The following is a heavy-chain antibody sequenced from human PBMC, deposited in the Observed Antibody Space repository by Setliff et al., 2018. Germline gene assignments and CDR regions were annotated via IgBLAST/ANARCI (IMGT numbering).Heavy chain of an antibody. Sequence: GASVKVSCKASGGTFSSYAISWVRQAPGQGLEWMGGIIPILGIANYAQKFQGRVTITADKSTSTAYMELSSLRSEDTAVYYCAKGGAGPKGSIGARMDPRDNWFDPWGQGTLVTVSS. V-gene: IGHV1-69*10. CDR3: AKGGAGPKGSIGARMDPRDNWFDP. J-gene: IGHJ5*02. D-gene: IGHD6-6*01. CDR1: GGTFSSYA. CDR2: IIPILGIA.